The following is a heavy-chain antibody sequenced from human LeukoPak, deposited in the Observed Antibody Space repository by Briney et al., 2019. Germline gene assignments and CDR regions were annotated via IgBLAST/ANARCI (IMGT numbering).Heavy chain of an antibody. CDR3: ARRYCSGTSCSFDY. J-gene: IGHJ4*02. Sequence: GASVKVSCKXSVYTFINYYLHWVRQAPGQGLEWMGIINPNGGSTSYEQKLQGRVTMTKDTSTSTVYMELSSLRSEDTAVYYCARRYCSGTSCSFDYWGQGTLVTVSS. CDR1: VYTFINYY. V-gene: IGHV1-46*03. D-gene: IGHD2-2*01. CDR2: INPNGGST.